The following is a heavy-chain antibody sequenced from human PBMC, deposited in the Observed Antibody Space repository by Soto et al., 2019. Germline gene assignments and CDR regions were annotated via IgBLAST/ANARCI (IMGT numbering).Heavy chain of an antibody. CDR1: GFTFSSYA. CDR3: ARNIAVAGTSYYYYGTDV. D-gene: IGHD6-19*01. Sequence: QVQLVESGGGVVQPGRSLRLSCAASGFTFSSYAMHWVRQAPGKGLEWVAVISYDGSNKYYADSVKGRFTISRDNSKNTLYLQMNSLRAEDTAVYYCARNIAVAGTSYYYYGTDVWGQGTTVTVSS. CDR2: ISYDGSNK. J-gene: IGHJ6*02. V-gene: IGHV3-30-3*01.